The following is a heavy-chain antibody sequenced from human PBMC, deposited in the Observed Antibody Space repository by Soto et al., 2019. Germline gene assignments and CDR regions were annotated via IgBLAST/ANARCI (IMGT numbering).Heavy chain of an antibody. CDR1: GFTFINYA. V-gene: IGHV3-23*01. CDR3: ARKIPGSTSRPDYWYFDL. CDR2: ISGGGDAT. J-gene: IGHJ2*01. D-gene: IGHD2-2*01. Sequence: EVHLLESGGGLVQPGGSLRLSCAGSGFTFINYAMNWVRQAPGKGLEWVSTISGGGDATFFADSVRGRFTISRDNSKNTVTLQMNTLGVDDTAVYFCARKIPGSTSRPDYWYFDLWGRGTLVTVSS.